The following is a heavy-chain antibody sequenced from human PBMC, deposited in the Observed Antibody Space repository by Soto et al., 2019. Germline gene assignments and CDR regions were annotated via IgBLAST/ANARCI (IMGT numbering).Heavy chain of an antibody. V-gene: IGHV4-30-4*01. CDR2: IYYSGST. J-gene: IGHJ5*02. Sequence: SETLSLTCTVSGGSISSGDYYWSWIRQPPGKGLEWIGYIYYSGSTYYNPSLKSRVTISVDTSKNQFSLKLSSVTAADTAVYYCARATYGDYNWFDPWGQGTLVTVSS. D-gene: IGHD4-17*01. CDR3: ARATYGDYNWFDP. CDR1: GGSISSGDYY.